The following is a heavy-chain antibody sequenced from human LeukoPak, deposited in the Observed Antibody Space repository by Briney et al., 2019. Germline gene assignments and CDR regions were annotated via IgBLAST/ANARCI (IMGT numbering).Heavy chain of an antibody. Sequence: GGSLRLSCAASGFTFSSYSMNWVRQAPGKGLEWVSSISSSSSYIYYADSVKGRFTISRDNAKNSLYLQMNSLRAEDTAVYYCARAAVKGIVGATEYYMDVWGKGTTVTVSS. CDR2: ISSSSSYI. D-gene: IGHD1-26*01. J-gene: IGHJ6*03. V-gene: IGHV3-21*01. CDR1: GFTFSSYS. CDR3: ARAAVKGIVGATEYYMDV.